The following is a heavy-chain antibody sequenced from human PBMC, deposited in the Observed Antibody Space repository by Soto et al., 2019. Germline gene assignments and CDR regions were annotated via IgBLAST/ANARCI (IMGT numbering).Heavy chain of an antibody. D-gene: IGHD3-22*01. J-gene: IGHJ4*02. CDR2: ISTNGGST. Sequence: LRLSCEASGFTFSSYAMHWVRQAPGKGLEYVSSISTNGGSTHYADSVKGRFTISRDNSKNTQYLQMSSLRADDTAVYYCVKGEYYYDSSGYYPFDYWGQGTLVTVSS. V-gene: IGHV3-64D*06. CDR1: GFTFSSYA. CDR3: VKGEYYYDSSGYYPFDY.